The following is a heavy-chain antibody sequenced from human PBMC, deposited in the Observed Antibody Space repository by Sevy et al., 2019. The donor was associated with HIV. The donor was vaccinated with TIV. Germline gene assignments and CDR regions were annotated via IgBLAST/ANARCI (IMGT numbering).Heavy chain of an antibody. D-gene: IGHD6-13*01. CDR1: GFTFSSYW. J-gene: IGHJ6*02. CDR3: AGAFRPDSSSWSYYYYYGMDV. CDR2: IKQDGSEK. Sequence: GGSLRLSCAVSGFTFSSYWMSWVRQAPGKGLEWVANIKQDGSEKYYVDSVKGRFTISRDNAKNSLYLQMNSLRAEDTAVYYCAGAFRPDSSSWSYYYYYGMDVWGQGTTVTVSS. V-gene: IGHV3-7*01.